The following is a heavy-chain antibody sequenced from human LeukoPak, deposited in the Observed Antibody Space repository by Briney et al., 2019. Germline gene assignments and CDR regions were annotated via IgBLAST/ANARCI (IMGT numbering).Heavy chain of an antibody. CDR2: ISGSGGST. Sequence: PGGSLRLSCAASGFTFSSYAMSWVRQAPGKGLEWVSAISGSGGSTYYADSVKGRFTISRDNSKNTLYLQMNSLRAEDTAVYYCAKGRRYSYGYHYFDYWGQGTLVTVSS. CDR3: AKGRRYSYGYHYFDY. D-gene: IGHD5-18*01. J-gene: IGHJ4*02. CDR1: GFTFSSYA. V-gene: IGHV3-23*01.